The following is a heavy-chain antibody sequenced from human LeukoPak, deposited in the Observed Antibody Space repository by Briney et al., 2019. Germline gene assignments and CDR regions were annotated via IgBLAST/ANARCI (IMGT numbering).Heavy chain of an antibody. CDR2: IWYDGSNK. Sequence: GRSLRLSCAASGFTFSRYGMHWVRQAPGKGLEWVAVIWYDGSNKYYADSVKGRFTISRDNSKNTLYLQMNSLRAEDTAVYYCAKAGITMIVEFDYWGQGTLVTVSS. D-gene: IGHD3-22*01. J-gene: IGHJ4*02. CDR3: AKAGITMIVEFDY. V-gene: IGHV3-33*06. CDR1: GFTFSRYG.